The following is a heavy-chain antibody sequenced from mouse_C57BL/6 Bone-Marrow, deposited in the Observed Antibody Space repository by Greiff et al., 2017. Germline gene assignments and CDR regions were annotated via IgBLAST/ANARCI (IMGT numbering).Heavy chain of an antibody. CDR2: ISYDGSN. CDR3: TREPAY. CDR1: GYSITSGYY. Sequence: VQLQQSGPGLVKPSQSLSLTCSVTGYSITSGYYWNWIRQSPGNKLEWMGYISYDGSNNYNPSIKNRIFITRDTSKNQFFLKLNPVTTEYTATYYGTREPAYWGQGTLVTVSA. J-gene: IGHJ3*01. V-gene: IGHV3-6*01.